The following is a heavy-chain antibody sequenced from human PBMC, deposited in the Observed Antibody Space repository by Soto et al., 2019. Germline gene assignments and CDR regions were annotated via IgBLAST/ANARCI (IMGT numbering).Heavy chain of an antibody. V-gene: IGHV3-48*03. Sequence: EVQLVESGGGLVQPGGSLRLSCAASGFTFSSYEMNWVRQAPGKGLEWVSYISSSGSTIYYADSVKGRFTISRDNAKDSPYLQMNSLRAEDTAVYYCARDPSNSRYCSGGSCYSDYWGQGTLVTVSS. CDR2: ISSSGSTI. D-gene: IGHD2-15*01. J-gene: IGHJ4*02. CDR1: GFTFSSYE. CDR3: ARDPSNSRYCSGGSCYSDY.